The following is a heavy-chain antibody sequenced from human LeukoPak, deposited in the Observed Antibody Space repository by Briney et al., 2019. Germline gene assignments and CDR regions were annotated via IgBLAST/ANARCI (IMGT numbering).Heavy chain of an antibody. CDR1: GFTFSRFW. Sequence: PGGYLRLSCAASGFTFSRFWMHWVRQGPGKGLVWVSRINSDGSSTSYADSVKGRFTISRDNAKSTLYLQVNSLRAEDTAVYYCTRAGAAAASFDYWGQGTLVTVSS. D-gene: IGHD6-13*01. J-gene: IGHJ4*02. CDR3: TRAGAAAASFDY. CDR2: INSDGSST. V-gene: IGHV3-74*01.